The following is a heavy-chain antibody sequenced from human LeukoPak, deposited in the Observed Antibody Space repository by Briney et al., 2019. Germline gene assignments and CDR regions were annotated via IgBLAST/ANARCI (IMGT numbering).Heavy chain of an antibody. V-gene: IGHV5-51*01. CDR1: AYTFTSYW. Sequence: GESLKITCEASAYTFTSYWIGWVRQMPGKGLDWMGFIYPDDSDTRYSPSFQGQVAISADKSISTAYLQWSSLKASDTAMYYCARHVSWDGYYMDVWGKGSTVTVSS. D-gene: IGHD1-26*01. CDR2: IYPDDSDT. J-gene: IGHJ6*03. CDR3: ARHVSWDGYYMDV.